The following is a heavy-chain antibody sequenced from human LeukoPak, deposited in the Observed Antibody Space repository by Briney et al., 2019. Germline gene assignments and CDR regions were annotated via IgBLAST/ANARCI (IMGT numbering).Heavy chain of an antibody. CDR2: IYSGGDT. J-gene: IGHJ5*02. V-gene: IGHV3-66*02. D-gene: IGHD2-2*01. CDR1: GFTVSNNF. CDR3: ARDFCSSARCNIRWFDP. Sequence: GGSLRLSCAASGFTVSNNFMSWVRQAPGKGLEWVSVIYSGGDTYYADSVKGRFTISRDSSKNTLYLQMNSLRHEDTAVHYCARDFCSSARCNIRWFDPWGQGTLVTVSS.